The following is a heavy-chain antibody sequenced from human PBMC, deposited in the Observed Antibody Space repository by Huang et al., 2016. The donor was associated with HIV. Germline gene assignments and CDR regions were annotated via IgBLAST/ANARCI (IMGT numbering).Heavy chain of an antibody. D-gene: IGHD3-16*01. CDR1: GGSFSDQI. J-gene: IGHJ4*02. CDR2: SIPLFRAP. CDR3: AMSLRYQYDSRSYWGRYFDY. V-gene: IGHV1-69*01. Sequence: QVQLEQSGPAVRKPGSSVKVSCQASGGSFSDQIISWVLQAPGQRFEWLGGSIPLFRAPAYAQECKGRVTMTADESTANIYMELNSLTSEDTAVYYGAMSLRYQYDSRSYWGRYFDYWGQGTLVTVSS.